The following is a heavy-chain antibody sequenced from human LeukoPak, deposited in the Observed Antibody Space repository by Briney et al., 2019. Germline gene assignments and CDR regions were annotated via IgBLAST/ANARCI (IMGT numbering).Heavy chain of an antibody. V-gene: IGHV3-30-3*01. J-gene: IGHJ4*02. Sequence: GGSLRLSCAASGFTFSSYAMHWVRQAPGKGLEWVAVISYDGSNKYYADSVKGRFTISRDNSKNTLYLQMNSLRAEDTAVYYCARAAMVKILDYWGQGILVTVSS. D-gene: IGHD5-18*01. CDR2: ISYDGSNK. CDR3: ARAAMVKILDY. CDR1: GFTFSSYA.